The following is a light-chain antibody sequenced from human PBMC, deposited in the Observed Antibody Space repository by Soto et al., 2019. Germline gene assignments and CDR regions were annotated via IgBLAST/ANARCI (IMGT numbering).Light chain of an antibody. V-gene: IGKV1-5*01. Sequence: DGQMNQSPSTLSASVGDRVTITCRASQSISRWLAWYQQKPGKPPKLLIYDASSLESGVPSRFSCSGTGTEFTLIISSRQPEDFAPYYWHQRYSTGILTFGPGTKVDF. J-gene: IGKJ3*01. CDR2: DAS. CDR1: QSISRW. CDR3: HQRYSTGILT.